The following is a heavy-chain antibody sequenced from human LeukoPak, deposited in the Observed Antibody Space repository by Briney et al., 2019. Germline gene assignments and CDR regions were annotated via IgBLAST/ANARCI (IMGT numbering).Heavy chain of an antibody. Sequence: KTSETLSLTCTVSGGSISSSSYYWGWIRQPPGKGLEWIGSIYYSGSTYYNPSLKSRVTISVDTSKNQFSLKLSSVTAADTAVYYCARPTTVTLNDAFDIWGQGTMVTVSS. J-gene: IGHJ3*02. CDR2: IYYSGST. V-gene: IGHV4-39*01. D-gene: IGHD4-17*01. CDR3: ARPTTVTLNDAFDI. CDR1: GGSISSSSYY.